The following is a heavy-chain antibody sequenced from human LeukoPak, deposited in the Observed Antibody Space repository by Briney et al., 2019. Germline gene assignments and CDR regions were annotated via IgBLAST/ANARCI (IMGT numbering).Heavy chain of an antibody. D-gene: IGHD2-2*02. Sequence: PSETLSLTCAVYGGSFSGYYWSWIRQPPGKGLEWIGEINHSGSTNYNPSLKSRVNILVDTSKNQFSLKLSSVTAADTAVYYCARKKCSSTSCYKEPGAFDIWGQGTMVTVSS. CDR1: GGSFSGYY. CDR3: ARKKCSSTSCYKEPGAFDI. CDR2: INHSGST. V-gene: IGHV4-34*01. J-gene: IGHJ3*02.